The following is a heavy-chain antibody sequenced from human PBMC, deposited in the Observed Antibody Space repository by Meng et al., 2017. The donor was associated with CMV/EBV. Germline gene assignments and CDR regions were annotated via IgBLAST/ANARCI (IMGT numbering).Heavy chain of an antibody. CDR1: GFTCSNAC. J-gene: IGHJ4*02. D-gene: IGHD3-22*01. Sequence: SCAASGFTCSNACMGWVRQAPGKGLEWVGRIKSKTDGGTTDYATPVKGRFTISRDDSKNTLYLQMNSLKTEDTAVYYCHMMIVQDYWGQGTMVTVSS. CDR3: HMMIVQDY. CDR2: IKSKTDGGTT. V-gene: IGHV3-15*01.